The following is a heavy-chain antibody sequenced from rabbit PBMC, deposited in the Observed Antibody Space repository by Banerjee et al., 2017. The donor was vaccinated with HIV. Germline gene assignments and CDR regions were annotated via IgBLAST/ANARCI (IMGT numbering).Heavy chain of an antibody. V-gene: IGHV1S45*01. CDR3: ARDLAGVIGWNFNL. J-gene: IGHJ4*01. D-gene: IGHD4-1*01. CDR2: IYAGATGST. CDR1: GFSFSSSYW. Sequence: QEQLEESGGDLVKPEGSLTLTCTASGFSFSSSYWICWVRQAPGKGLEWIACIYAGATGSTYYASWAKGRFTISKASSTTVTLQMTSLTAADTATYLCARDLAGVIGWNFNLWGQGTLVTVS.